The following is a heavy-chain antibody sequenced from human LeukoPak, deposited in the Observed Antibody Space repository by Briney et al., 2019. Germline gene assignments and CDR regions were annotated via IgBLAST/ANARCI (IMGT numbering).Heavy chain of an antibody. CDR1: GGSISSYY. D-gene: IGHD5-12*01. J-gene: IGHJ3*02. Sequence: SETLALTCTVSGGSISSYYWSWIRQPPGKGLEWIGYICYSWSTNYNPSLKSRVTISVDTAKSQFSLKLSSLTAADTAVYYFGRGFVRYDVSLGYDAFDIWGQGTIVTVSS. V-gene: IGHV4-59*01. CDR2: ICYSWST. CDR3: GRGFVRYDVSLGYDAFDI.